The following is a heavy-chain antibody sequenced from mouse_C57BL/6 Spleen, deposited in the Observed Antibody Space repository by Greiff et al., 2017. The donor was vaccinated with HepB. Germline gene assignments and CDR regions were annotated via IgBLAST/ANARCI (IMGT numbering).Heavy chain of an antibody. CDR2: IYPGSGST. CDR1: GYTFTSYW. D-gene: IGHD1-1*01. V-gene: IGHV1-55*01. CDR3: ARRGGSSALDY. J-gene: IGHJ2*01. Sequence: QVQLQQPGAELVKPGASVKMSCKASGYTFTSYWIPWVKQRPGQGLEWIGDIYPGSGSTNYNEKFKSKATLTVDTSSSTAYMQLSSLTSEDSAVYYCARRGGSSALDYWGQGTTLTVSS.